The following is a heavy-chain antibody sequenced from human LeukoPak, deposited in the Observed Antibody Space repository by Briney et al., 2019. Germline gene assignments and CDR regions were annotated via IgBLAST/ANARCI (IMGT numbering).Heavy chain of an antibody. J-gene: IGHJ4*02. D-gene: IGHD3-10*01. V-gene: IGHV3-30*03. CDR1: GFTFSSYG. CDR2: ISYDGSNK. CDR3: ARSLLWFGEPRYYFDY. Sequence: PGRSLRLSCAASGFTFSSYGMHWVRQAPGKGLEWVAVISYDGSNKYYVDSVKGRYTISRDNSKNTLYLQMNSLRAEDTAVYYCARSLLWFGEPRYYFDYWGQGTLVTVSS.